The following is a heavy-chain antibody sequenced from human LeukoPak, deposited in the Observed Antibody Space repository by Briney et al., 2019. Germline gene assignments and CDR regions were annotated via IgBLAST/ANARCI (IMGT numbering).Heavy chain of an antibody. CDR3: ARSLVGAKDAFDI. J-gene: IGHJ3*02. Sequence: ASVKVSCKASGYTFTGYYMHWVRQAPRQGLEWMGWINPNSGGTNYAQKFQGRVTMTRDTSISTAYMELSRLRSDDTAVYYCARSLVGAKDAFDIWGQGTMVTVSS. CDR2: INPNSGGT. V-gene: IGHV1-2*02. D-gene: IGHD1-26*01. CDR1: GYTFTGYY.